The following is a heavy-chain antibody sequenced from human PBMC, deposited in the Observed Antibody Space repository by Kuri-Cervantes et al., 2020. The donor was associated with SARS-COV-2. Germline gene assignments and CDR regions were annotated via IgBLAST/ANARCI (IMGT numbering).Heavy chain of an antibody. J-gene: IGHJ5*02. Sequence: SVKVSCKASGGTFSSHTISWVRQAPGQGLEWMGRIIPILGIANYAQKFQGRVTITADKSTSTAYMELRSLRSDDTAVYYCARDFNLQLVGFDPWGQGTLVTVSS. CDR2: IIPILGIA. D-gene: IGHD6-6*01. V-gene: IGHV1-69*04. CDR3: ARDFNLQLVGFDP. CDR1: GGTFSSHT.